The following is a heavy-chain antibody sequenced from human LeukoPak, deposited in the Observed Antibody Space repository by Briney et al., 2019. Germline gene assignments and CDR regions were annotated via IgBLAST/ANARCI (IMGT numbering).Heavy chain of an antibody. D-gene: IGHD3-9*01. Sequence: GASLRLSCVASGFTFSNYAMSWLRQAPGQGLEWVSAITGSGGNTYYADSVKVRFTISRDNSKKTVFLQMNSLRAEDTAVYYCAKWGDYDVLTGYYVSDYWGQGTLVTVSS. V-gene: IGHV3-23*01. CDR2: ITGSGGNT. CDR1: GFTFSNYA. CDR3: AKWGDYDVLTGYYVSDY. J-gene: IGHJ4*02.